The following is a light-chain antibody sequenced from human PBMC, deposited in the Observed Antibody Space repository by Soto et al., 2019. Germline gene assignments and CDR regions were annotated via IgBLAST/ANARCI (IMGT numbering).Light chain of an antibody. CDR2: DNN. CDR3: GAWDSSLSAVV. Sequence: QAVVTQPPSVSAAPGQKVTISCSGSSSNIGKNYVSWFQQLPGTAPRLLIYDNNERPSGIPDRFSGSKSGTSATLGITGLQTGDEADYYCGAWDSSLSAVVFGGGTKLTVL. J-gene: IGLJ2*01. V-gene: IGLV1-51*01. CDR1: SSNIGKNY.